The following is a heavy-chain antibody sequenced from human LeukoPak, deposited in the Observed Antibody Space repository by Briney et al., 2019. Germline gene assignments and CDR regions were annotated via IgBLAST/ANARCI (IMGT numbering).Heavy chain of an antibody. CDR2: ISSSSSYI. Sequence: GGSLRLSCAASGFTFSSYSMNWGRQAPGKGLEWVSSISSSSSYIYYADSVKGRFTISRDNAKNSLYLQMNSLRAEDTAVYYCAIDYGDYVWRGGLCVYWGQGTLVTVSS. V-gene: IGHV3-21*01. D-gene: IGHD4-17*01. J-gene: IGHJ4*02. CDR1: GFTFSSYS. CDR3: AIDYGDYVWRGGLCVY.